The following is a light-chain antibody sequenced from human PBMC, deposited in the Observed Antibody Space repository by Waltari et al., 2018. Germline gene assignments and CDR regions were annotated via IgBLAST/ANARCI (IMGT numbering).Light chain of an antibody. V-gene: IGKV3-11*01. J-gene: IGKJ1*01. Sequence: EIVLTQSPATLSLSPGERATLSCRASQSVSSYLAWYQQKPGQAPRLLIYDASSRGTGIPVRFTGSGSGTDFTLSISSLEPEDFAVYYCQQRSNWPPTWTFGQGTKVEIK. CDR1: QSVSSY. CDR3: QQRSNWPPTWT. CDR2: DAS.